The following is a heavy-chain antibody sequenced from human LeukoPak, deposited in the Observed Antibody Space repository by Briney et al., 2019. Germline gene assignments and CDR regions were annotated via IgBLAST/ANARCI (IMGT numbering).Heavy chain of an antibody. CDR3: ARVCSAYSSSTSCFDY. J-gene: IGHJ4*02. D-gene: IGHD2-2*01. CDR1: AGTFSSYA. CDR2: IIPIIGTA. Sequence: SVKVSSKASAGTFSSYAISWVRHAPGQGLEGMGGIIPIIGTANYAQKFQGRVTITADESTSTAYMEVSRLRSEDTAVYYCARVCSAYSSSTSCFDYWGQGTLVTVSS. V-gene: IGHV1-69*01.